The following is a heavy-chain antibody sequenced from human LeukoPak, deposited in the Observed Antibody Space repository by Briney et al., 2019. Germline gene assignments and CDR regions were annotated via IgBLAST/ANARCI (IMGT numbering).Heavy chain of an antibody. CDR1: GFTFSSYG. CDR2: IWYDGSNK. D-gene: IGHD5-12*01. CDR3: ARGGVATIGIDY. J-gene: IGHJ4*02. Sequence: GRSLSLSCAASGFTFSSYGMHWVRQAPGKGLEWVAVIWYDGSNKYYADSVKGRFTISRDNSKNTLYLQMNSLRAEDTAVYYCARGGVATIGIDYWGQGTLVTVSS. V-gene: IGHV3-33*01.